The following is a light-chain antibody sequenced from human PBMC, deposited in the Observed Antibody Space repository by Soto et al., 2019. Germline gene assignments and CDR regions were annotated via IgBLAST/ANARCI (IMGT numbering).Light chain of an antibody. V-gene: IGKV3-20*01. Sequence: EIVLTHTPGTLSLSPGERARLSCRASQSVNNRYLAWYQQKPGQAPRLLIYGTSSRATGISDKFSGSGSGTDFTLTISRLEPEDFAVYYCQQYGSSLWTFGQGTKVDIK. CDR2: GTS. J-gene: IGKJ1*01. CDR1: QSVNNRY. CDR3: QQYGSSLWT.